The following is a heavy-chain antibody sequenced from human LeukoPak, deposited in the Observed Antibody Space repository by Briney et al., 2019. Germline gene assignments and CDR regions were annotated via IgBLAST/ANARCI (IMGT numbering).Heavy chain of an antibody. CDR3: AMNWNVPPRDY. Sequence: GGSLRLSCAASGITFRSYWMNWVRQALGKGLEWVARINQDGSGKNYVDSVKGRFTVSGDNAKKYLQMNSLRAEDTAVHYCAMNWNVPPRDYWGQGTLVTVSS. D-gene: IGHD1-1*01. J-gene: IGHJ4*02. CDR2: INQDGSGK. V-gene: IGHV3-7*01. CDR1: GITFRSYW.